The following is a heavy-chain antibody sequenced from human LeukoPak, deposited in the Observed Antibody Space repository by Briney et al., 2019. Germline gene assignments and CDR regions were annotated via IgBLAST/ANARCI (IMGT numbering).Heavy chain of an antibody. CDR1: GYTFTGYY. Sequence: GASVKVSCKASGYTFTGYYMHWVRQAPGQGLEWMGWINPNSGGTNYAQKFQGRVTMTRDTSISTAYMELSRLRSDDTAVYYCARDRKGGYCSGGSCYSHMDVWGKGTTVTISS. CDR2: INPNSGGT. V-gene: IGHV1-2*02. D-gene: IGHD2-15*01. CDR3: ARDRKGGYCSGGSCYSHMDV. J-gene: IGHJ6*03.